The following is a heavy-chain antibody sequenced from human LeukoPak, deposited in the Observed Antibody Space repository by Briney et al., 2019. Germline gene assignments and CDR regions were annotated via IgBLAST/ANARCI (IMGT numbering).Heavy chain of an antibody. V-gene: IGHV3-23*01. CDR2: FSGSGGST. Sequence: GGSLRLSCAASGFIFSNYAMSWVRQAPGKGLQWVSAFSGSGGSTYYADSVKGRFTISRDNSKNTLYLQMNSLRAEDTAVYYCAKGLGWQPTNDAFDIWGQGTMVTVSS. J-gene: IGHJ3*02. D-gene: IGHD6-19*01. CDR1: GFIFSNYA. CDR3: AKGLGWQPTNDAFDI.